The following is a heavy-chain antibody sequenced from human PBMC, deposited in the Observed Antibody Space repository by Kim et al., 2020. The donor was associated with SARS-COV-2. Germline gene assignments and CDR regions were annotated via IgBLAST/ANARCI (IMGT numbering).Heavy chain of an antibody. CDR2: IWYDGSNK. CDR3: ARERGDGDYEDYYYYYGMDV. CDR1: GFTFSSYG. Sequence: GGSLRLSCAASGFTFSSYGMHWVRQAPGKGLEWVAVIWYDGSNKYYADSVKGRFTISRDNSKNTLYLQMNSLRAEDTAVYYCARERGDGDYEDYYYYYGMDVWGQGTTVTVSS. D-gene: IGHD4-17*01. J-gene: IGHJ6*02. V-gene: IGHV3-33*01.